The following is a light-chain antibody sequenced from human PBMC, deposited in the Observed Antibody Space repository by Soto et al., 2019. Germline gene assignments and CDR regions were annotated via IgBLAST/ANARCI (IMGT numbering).Light chain of an antibody. CDR3: QQSYSSPPT. CDR2: AAS. Sequence: DIQMTQSPSSLSASVEDRVIITCRASQSISNHLNWYQQKPGKAPKLLIFAASSLQSGVPSRFSGSRSGPDFTLTINSLQTEDFATYYCQQSYSSPPTFGQGTKVEIK. V-gene: IGKV1-39*01. J-gene: IGKJ1*01. CDR1: QSISNH.